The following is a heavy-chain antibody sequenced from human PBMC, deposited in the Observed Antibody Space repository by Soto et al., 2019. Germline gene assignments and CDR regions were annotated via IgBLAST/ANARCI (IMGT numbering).Heavy chain of an antibody. CDR1: GGSICSYY. J-gene: IGHJ3*02. D-gene: IGHD2-15*01. CDR2: IYYSGST. Sequence: ASETLSLTCTVSGGSICSYYWSWIRQPPGKGLEWIGYIYYSGSTNYNPSLKSRVTISVDTSKNQFSLKLSSVTAADTAVYYCARVPYCSGGSCWAFDIWGQGTMVTVSS. CDR3: ARVPYCSGGSCWAFDI. V-gene: IGHV4-59*01.